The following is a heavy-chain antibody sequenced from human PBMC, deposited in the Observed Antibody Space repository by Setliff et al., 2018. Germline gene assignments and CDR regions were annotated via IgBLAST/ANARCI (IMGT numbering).Heavy chain of an antibody. V-gene: IGHV4-59*01. CDR2: TYSSGGS. CDR1: GGSISSSY. CDR3: ARAAKYDSSGYYGFWFDP. D-gene: IGHD3-22*01. Sequence: PSETLSLTCSVSGGSISSSYWTWIRQPPGKGLEWIGYTYSSGGSNYNPSLKSRVTISVDTSKNQFSLRLSSVTAADTAVYYCARAAKYDSSGYYGFWFDPWGQGNLVTVSS. J-gene: IGHJ5*02.